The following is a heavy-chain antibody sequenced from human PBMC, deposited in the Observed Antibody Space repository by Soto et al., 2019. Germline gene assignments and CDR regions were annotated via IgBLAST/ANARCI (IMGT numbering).Heavy chain of an antibody. CDR2: ISTHPADT. Sequence: QAQMVQSGAELKEPGASVKVSCTASGYTFTTHGVCWVRQPPRPGLDWVGEISTHPADTLYAQKFKGRVTVTTDTASSTVYMAVRSLRSDDPAVYYWARDVGVGAYAQRLRGMDVWGPGTRVTVSS. V-gene: IGHV1-18*01. CDR1: GYTFTTHG. CDR3: ARDVGVGAYAQRLRGMDV. D-gene: IGHD4-17*01. J-gene: IGHJ6*02.